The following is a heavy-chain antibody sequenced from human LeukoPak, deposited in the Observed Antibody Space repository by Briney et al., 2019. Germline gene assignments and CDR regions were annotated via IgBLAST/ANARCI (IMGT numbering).Heavy chain of an antibody. Sequence: GGSLRLSCAASGFTFSSYSMNWVRQAPGKGLEWVSFISTSSSYIYYADSVKGRFTISRDNAKNSLYLQMNSLRAEDTAVYYCAKNRAYDSSGYSWEDAFDIWGQGTMVTVSS. CDR1: GFTFSSYS. CDR3: AKNRAYDSSGYSWEDAFDI. D-gene: IGHD3-22*01. CDR2: ISTSSSYI. J-gene: IGHJ3*02. V-gene: IGHV3-21*04.